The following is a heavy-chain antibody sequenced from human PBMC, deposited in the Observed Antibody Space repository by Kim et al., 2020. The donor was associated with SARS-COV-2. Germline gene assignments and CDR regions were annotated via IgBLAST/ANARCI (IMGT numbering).Heavy chain of an antibody. D-gene: IGHD3-10*01. Sequence: GGSLRLSCAASGFTFSDHYMDWVRQAPGKGLEWVGRTRNKANSYTTEYAASVKGRFTISRDDSKNSLYLQMNSLKTEDTAVYYCATNYYGSGSYLSYWYFDLWGRGTLVTVSS. J-gene: IGHJ2*01. CDR3: ATNYYGSGSYLSYWYFDL. CDR2: TRNKANSYTT. V-gene: IGHV3-72*01. CDR1: GFTFSDHY.